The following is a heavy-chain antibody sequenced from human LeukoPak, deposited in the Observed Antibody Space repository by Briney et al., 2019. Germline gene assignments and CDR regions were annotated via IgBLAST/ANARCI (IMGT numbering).Heavy chain of an antibody. V-gene: IGHV4-4*02. J-gene: IGHJ5*02. CDR2: IYHSGST. CDR3: ARCSLRFGSNWFDP. CDR1: GGSISSSNW. Sequence: SETLSLTCAVSGGSISSSNWWSWVRQPPGKGLEWIGEIYHSGSTNYNPSLKSRVTISVDKSKNQFSLKLSSVTAADTAVYYCARCSLRFGSNWFDPWGQGTLVTVSS. D-gene: IGHD3-10*01.